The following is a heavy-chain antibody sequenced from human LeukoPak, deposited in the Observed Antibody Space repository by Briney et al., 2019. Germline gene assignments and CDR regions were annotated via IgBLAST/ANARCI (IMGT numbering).Heavy chain of an antibody. CDR1: GYSISSGYY. CDR3: ARGIVVPAATNWFDP. J-gene: IGHJ5*02. CDR2: IYHSGST. Sequence: SETLSLTCTVSGYSISSGYYWGWIRQPPGKGLEWIGSIYHSGSTYYNPSLKSRVTISVDRSKNQFSLKLSSVTAADTAVYYCARGIVVPAATNWFDPWGQGTLVTVSS. V-gene: IGHV4-38-2*02. D-gene: IGHD2-2*01.